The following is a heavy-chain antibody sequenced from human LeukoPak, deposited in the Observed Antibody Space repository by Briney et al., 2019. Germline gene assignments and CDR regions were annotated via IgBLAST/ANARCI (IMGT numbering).Heavy chain of an antibody. CDR3: ARGARGVVPAAISY. D-gene: IGHD2-2*01. V-gene: IGHV4-34*01. J-gene: IGHJ4*02. CDR1: GGSCSGYY. CDR2: INHSGST. Sequence: PSETLSLTCAVYGGSCSGYYWSWIRQPPGKGLEWIGEINHSGSTNYNPSLKSRVTISVDTSKNQFSLKLSSVTAADTAVYYCARGARGVVPAAISYWGQGTLVTVSS.